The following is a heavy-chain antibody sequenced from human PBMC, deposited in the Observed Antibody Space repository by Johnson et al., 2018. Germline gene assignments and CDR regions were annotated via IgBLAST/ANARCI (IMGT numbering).Heavy chain of an antibody. V-gene: IGHV3-30*18. CDR3: AKDIPFDYDGYVSVAMDV. CDR2: ISQDGADK. J-gene: IGHJ6*02. CDR1: GFTFRSYG. D-gene: IGHD4-17*01. Sequence: QVQLVESGGGVVQPGRSXRLSCAASGFTFRSYGMHWVRQAPGKGLEWVALISQDGADKYNVDAVQGRFLIFSANSKKTLYLQMKSLREDDTAVYYCAKDIPFDYDGYVSVAMDVWGRGTTVTVSS.